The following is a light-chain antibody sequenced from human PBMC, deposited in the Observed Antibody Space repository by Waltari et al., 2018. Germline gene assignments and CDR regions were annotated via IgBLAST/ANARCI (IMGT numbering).Light chain of an antibody. J-gene: IGKJ4*01. V-gene: IGKV1-33*01. Sequence: DIQMTQSPSSLSASAGARVTITCQASQDISNYLNWYQQKPGKAPKLLIYDASNLETGVPSRFSGSGSGTDFTFTISSLQPEDIATYYCQQYDNLPPFGGGTKVEIK. CDR2: DAS. CDR1: QDISNY. CDR3: QQYDNLPP.